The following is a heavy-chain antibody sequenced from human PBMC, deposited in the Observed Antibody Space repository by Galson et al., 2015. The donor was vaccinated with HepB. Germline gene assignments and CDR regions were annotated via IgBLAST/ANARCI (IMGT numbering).Heavy chain of an antibody. V-gene: IGHV3-23*01. CDR3: AKQEWEYFDL. CDR1: GITLSRYG. D-gene: IGHD1-26*01. Sequence: SLRLSCAASGITLSRYGMRWVRQAPGKGLEWVSGIRGRGGITYYADAVKGRFTISRDNSKNTLYLDMDGLRAEDTALYYCAKQEWEYFDLWGRGTLVTVSS. J-gene: IGHJ2*01. CDR2: IRGRGGIT.